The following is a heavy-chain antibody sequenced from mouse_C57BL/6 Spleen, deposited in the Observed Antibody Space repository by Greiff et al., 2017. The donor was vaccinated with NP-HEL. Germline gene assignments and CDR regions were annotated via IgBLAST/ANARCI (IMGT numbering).Heavy chain of an antibody. CDR2: IDPSDSYT. J-gene: IGHJ2*01. CDR3: ARGGYGSRDY. CDR1: GYTFTSYW. Sequence: QVQLQQSGAELVKPGASVKLSCKASGYTFTSYWMQWVKQRPGQGLEWIGEIDPSDSYTNYNQKFKGKATLTVDTSSSTAYMQLSSLTSEDSAVYYCARGGYGSRDYWGQGTTLTVSS. D-gene: IGHD1-1*01. V-gene: IGHV1-50*01.